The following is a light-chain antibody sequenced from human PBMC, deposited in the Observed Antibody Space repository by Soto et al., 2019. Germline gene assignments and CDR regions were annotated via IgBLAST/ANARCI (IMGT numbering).Light chain of an antibody. CDR2: DVR. CDR1: SSDVGGYNY. V-gene: IGLV2-14*01. CDR3: SSYTNSRTFHVV. J-gene: IGLJ2*01. Sequence: QSVLTQPASVSGSPGQSITISCTGTSSDVGGYNYVSWYQQHPGKAPKLMIYDVRNRPSGVSNRFSGSKSGNTASLTISGLQAEDEADYYCSSYTNSRTFHVVFGGGTKLTVL.